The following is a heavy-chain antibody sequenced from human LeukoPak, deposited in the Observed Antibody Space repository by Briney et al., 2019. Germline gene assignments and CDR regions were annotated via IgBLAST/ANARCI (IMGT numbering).Heavy chain of an antibody. D-gene: IGHD4-17*01. Sequence: ASVKVSCKASGYTFTSYDINWVRQATGQGLEWMGCMNPNSGNTGYAQKFQGRVTITRNTSISTAYMELSSLRSEDTAVYYCATLSRPGDYRLYYYYYMDVWGKGTTVTVSS. CDR3: ATLSRPGDYRLYYYYYMDV. CDR2: MNPNSGNT. V-gene: IGHV1-8*03. CDR1: GYTFTSYD. J-gene: IGHJ6*03.